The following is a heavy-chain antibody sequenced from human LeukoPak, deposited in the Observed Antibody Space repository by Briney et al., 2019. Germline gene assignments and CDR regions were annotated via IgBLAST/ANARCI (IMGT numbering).Heavy chain of an antibody. V-gene: IGHV3-53*01. CDR3: ARDRGWIQFED. J-gene: IGHJ4*02. D-gene: IGHD5-24*01. Sequence: GGSLRLSCAASGFSVRTTYMSWVRQAPGKGLEWVSVLYTGGGTDHADSVKGRFTISRDNSKNTVYLQINSLRDEDTAVYYCARDRGWIQFEDWGQGTLVTVSS. CDR2: LYTGGGT. CDR1: GFSVRTTY.